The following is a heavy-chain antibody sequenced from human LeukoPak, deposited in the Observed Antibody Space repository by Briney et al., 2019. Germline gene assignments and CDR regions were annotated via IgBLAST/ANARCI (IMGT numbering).Heavy chain of an antibody. CDR1: GYSISSGYY. CDR3: ARLESLNFDY. Sequence: SETLSLTCAVSGYSISSGYYWGWIRQPPGKGLEWIGSIYHSGSTYYNPSLKSRVTISVDTSKNQFSLELSSVTAADTAVYYCARLESLNFDYWGQGTLVTVSS. D-gene: IGHD5-24*01. CDR2: IYHSGST. V-gene: IGHV4-38-2*01. J-gene: IGHJ4*02.